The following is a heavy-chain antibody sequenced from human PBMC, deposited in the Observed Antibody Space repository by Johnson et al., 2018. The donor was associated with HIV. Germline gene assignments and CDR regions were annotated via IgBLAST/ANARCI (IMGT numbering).Heavy chain of an antibody. CDR3: ARDRGGSDAFDI. D-gene: IGHD3-16*01. V-gene: IGHV3-30-3*01. Sequence: QVQLVESGGGVVQPGRSLRLSCAASGFTFSSYAMHWVRQAPGKGLEWVAVISYDGSNKYYADSVKGRFTISRDNSKNTLYLQMNSLRAEDTALYYCARDRGGSDAFDIWGQGTMVTVSS. J-gene: IGHJ3*02. CDR2: ISYDGSNK. CDR1: GFTFSSYA.